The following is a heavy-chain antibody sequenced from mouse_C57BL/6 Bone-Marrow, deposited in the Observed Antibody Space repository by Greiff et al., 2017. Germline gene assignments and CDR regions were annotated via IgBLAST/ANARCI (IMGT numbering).Heavy chain of an antibody. D-gene: IGHD1-1*01. V-gene: IGHV1-55*01. CDR3: ANINPLDY. CDR2: IYPGSGST. J-gene: IGHJ2*01. CDR1: GYTFTSYW. Sequence: QVQLQQPGAELVKPGASVKMSCKASGYTFTSYWITWVKQRPGQGLEWIGDIYPGSGSTNYNEKFKSKATLTVDKSSSTAYMQLSSLTSEDSAVYYCANINPLDYWGQGATLTVSS.